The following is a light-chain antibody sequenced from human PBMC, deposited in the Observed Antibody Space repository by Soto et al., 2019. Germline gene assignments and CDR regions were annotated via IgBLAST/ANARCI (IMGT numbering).Light chain of an antibody. CDR1: QSVSSN. J-gene: IGKJ5*01. CDR3: QQYHWAPDT. Sequence: EIVFTQSPATLSFSPPQRSTLSFRASQSVSSNLAWYQQKPGQAPRLLIYGASTRATGIADRFSGSGSGTDFTLTISRLEPEDFAVYYCQQYHWAPDTFGQGTRLEIK. CDR2: GAS. V-gene: IGKV3-20*01.